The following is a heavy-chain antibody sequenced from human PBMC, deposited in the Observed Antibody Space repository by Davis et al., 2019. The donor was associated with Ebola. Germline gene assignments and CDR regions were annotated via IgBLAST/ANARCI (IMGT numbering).Heavy chain of an antibody. CDR2: ISYDGSNK. Sequence: PGGSLRLSCAASGFTFSSYGMHWVRQAPGKGLEWVAVISYDGSNKYYADSVKGRFTISRDNSKNTLYLQMNSLRAEDTAVYYCAKAAYIVVVPAAIYYYYGMDVWGQGTTVTVSS. D-gene: IGHD2-2*01. CDR3: AKAAYIVVVPAAIYYYYGMDV. V-gene: IGHV3-30*18. J-gene: IGHJ6*02. CDR1: GFTFSSYG.